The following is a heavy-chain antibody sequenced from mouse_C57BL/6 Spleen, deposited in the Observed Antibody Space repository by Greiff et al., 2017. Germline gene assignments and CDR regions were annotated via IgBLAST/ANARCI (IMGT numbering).Heavy chain of an antibody. D-gene: IGHD4-1*01. CDR2: IDPNSGGT. Sequence: QVQLKQPGAELVKPGASVKLSCKASGYTFPSYWMHWVKQRPGRGLEWIGRIDPNSGGTKYNEKFKGKATLTVDKPSSTAYMQLSSLTSEDSAVYDCARSGELGWLAYWGQGTLVTVSA. CDR1: GYTFPSYW. J-gene: IGHJ3*01. V-gene: IGHV1-72*01. CDR3: ARSGELGWLAY.